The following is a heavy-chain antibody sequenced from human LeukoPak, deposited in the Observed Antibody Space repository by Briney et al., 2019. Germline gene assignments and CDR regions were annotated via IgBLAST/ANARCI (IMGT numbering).Heavy chain of an antibody. V-gene: IGHV4-34*01. CDR2: INHSGST. CDR3: ARVGQLAFDY. CDR1: GGSFSGYY. D-gene: IGHD2-2*01. J-gene: IGHJ4*02. Sequence: SETLSLTCAVYGGSFSGYYWSWTRQPPGKGLEWIGEINHSGSTNYNPSLKSRVTISVDTSKNQFSLKLSSVTAADTAVYYCARVGQLAFDYWGQGALVTVSS.